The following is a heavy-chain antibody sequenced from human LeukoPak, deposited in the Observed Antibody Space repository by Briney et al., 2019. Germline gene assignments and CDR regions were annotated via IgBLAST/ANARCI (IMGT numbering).Heavy chain of an antibody. V-gene: IGHV4-39*01. Sequence: PSETLSLTCSVSGVSMSSSADYWGWIRQPPGKGFEWIASIYYIGTTYYNPSLKSRVTIFVDTSKNEFSLKLSSVTAADTAVYYCAHGIAAAGHWGQGTLVTVSS. CDR3: AHGIAAAGH. J-gene: IGHJ4*02. CDR1: GVSMSSSADY. D-gene: IGHD6-13*01. CDR2: IYYIGTT.